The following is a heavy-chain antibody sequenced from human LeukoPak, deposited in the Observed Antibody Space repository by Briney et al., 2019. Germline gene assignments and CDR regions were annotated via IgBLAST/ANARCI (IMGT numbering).Heavy chain of an antibody. Sequence: SETLSLTCTVSGGSISSYYWSWIRQPPGKGLEWIGHIYYSGGTNYNPSLKSRVTISVDTSKKQFSLKLSSVTAADTAVYFCARGLRGYSYGNWGQGTLVTVSS. CDR3: ARGLRGYSYGN. J-gene: IGHJ4*02. CDR2: IYYSGGT. V-gene: IGHV4-59*01. CDR1: GGSISSYY. D-gene: IGHD5-18*01.